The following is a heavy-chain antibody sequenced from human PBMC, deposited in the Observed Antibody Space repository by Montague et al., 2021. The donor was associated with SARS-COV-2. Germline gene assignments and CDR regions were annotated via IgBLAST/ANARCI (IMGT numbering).Heavy chain of an antibody. J-gene: IGHJ4*02. V-gene: IGHV3-20*04. CDR2: INWSGDDT. CDR3: ARMDIGAHAASDS. D-gene: IGHD1-26*01. Sequence: SLRLSCAASGFTFGDHGMSWVRQAPGKGLEWVSTINWSGDDTRYADSVKGRFTISRDNSKNSLYLQMNSLRAEDTAFYYCARMDIGAHAASDSWGQGTLVTVSS. CDR1: GFTFGDHG.